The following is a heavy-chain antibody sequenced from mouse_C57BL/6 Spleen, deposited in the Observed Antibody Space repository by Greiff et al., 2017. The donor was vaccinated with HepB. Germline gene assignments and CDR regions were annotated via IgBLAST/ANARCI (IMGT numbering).Heavy chain of an antibody. CDR2: ISSGGDYI. J-gene: IGHJ4*01. V-gene: IGHV5-9-1*02. CDR1: GFTFSSYA. CDR3: TRAGYSNYRYAMDY. D-gene: IGHD2-5*01. Sequence: EVMLVESGEGLVKPGGSLKLSCAASGFTFSSYAMSWVRQTPEKRLEWVAYISSGGDYIYYADTVKGRFTISRDNARNTLYLQMSSLKSEDTAMYYCTRAGYSNYRYAMDYWGQGTSVTVSS.